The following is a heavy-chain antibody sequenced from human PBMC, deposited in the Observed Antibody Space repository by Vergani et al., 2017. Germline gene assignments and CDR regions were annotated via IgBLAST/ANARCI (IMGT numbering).Heavy chain of an antibody. CDR3: ARVGPWFGDLVTKFDY. Sequence: EVQLLESGGGSAQPGESLRLSCVASGFTFTAHGLNWVRQAPGKGLEWVSGISGQNFRTHYADSVKGRFTISRDDSKNTVYLQINSLRAEDTAFYYCARVGPWFGDLVTKFDYWGQGTLVTVSS. CDR1: GFTFTAHG. CDR2: ISGQNFRT. J-gene: IGHJ4*02. V-gene: IGHV3-23*01. D-gene: IGHD3-10*01.